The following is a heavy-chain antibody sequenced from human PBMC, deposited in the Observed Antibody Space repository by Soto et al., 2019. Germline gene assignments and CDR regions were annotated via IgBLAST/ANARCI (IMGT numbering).Heavy chain of an antibody. CDR2: IWYDGSNK. D-gene: IGHD6-13*01. J-gene: IGHJ4*02. CDR3: ARGCARSWSSYTHYFDY. Sequence: QVQLVVSGGGVVQPGGSLRLSCAASGFTFSNNGMRWVRQAPGKGLEWVADIWYDGSNKYYTDSVKGRFTISRDNSKNTMYLQMNSLRAEDTAMYYCARGCARSWSSYTHYFDYWGQGTLVTVSS. CDR1: GFTFSNNG. V-gene: IGHV3-33*01.